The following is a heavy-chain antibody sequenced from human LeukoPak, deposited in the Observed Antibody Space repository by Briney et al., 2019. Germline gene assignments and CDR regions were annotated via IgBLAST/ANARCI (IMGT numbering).Heavy chain of an antibody. V-gene: IGHV3-74*01. D-gene: IGHD3-22*01. Sequence: GGSLRLSCAASGFNLRSYWMHWVRQAPGKGLVWVSRINSDGSSTDYADSVKGRFTISRDNAKNTLYLQMNSLRAEDTAVYYCARAAYRVFNYYDGTGYPYYFDYWGQGTLVTVSS. CDR1: GFNLRSYW. CDR2: INSDGSST. J-gene: IGHJ4*02. CDR3: ARAAYRVFNYYDGTGYPYYFDY.